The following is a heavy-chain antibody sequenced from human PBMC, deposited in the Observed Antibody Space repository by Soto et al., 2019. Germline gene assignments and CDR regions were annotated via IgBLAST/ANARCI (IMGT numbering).Heavy chain of an antibody. CDR2: IDWDDDK. Sequence: SGPTLVNPTQTLTLTCTFSGFSLSTSGMCVSWIRQPPGKALEWLALIDWDDDKYYSTSLKARLTISKDTSKDQVVLTMTNMGPVDTATYYCARMGITGTNDAFDIWGQGTMVTVSS. CDR3: ARMGITGTNDAFDI. CDR1: GFSLSTSGMC. D-gene: IGHD1-7*01. V-gene: IGHV2-70*01. J-gene: IGHJ3*02.